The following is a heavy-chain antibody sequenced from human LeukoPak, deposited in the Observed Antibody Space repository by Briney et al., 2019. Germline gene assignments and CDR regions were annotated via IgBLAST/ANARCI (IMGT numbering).Heavy chain of an antibody. CDR1: GFTFDDYA. CDR3: AKDSYSSSWYDFDY. CDR2: ISWNSGSI. V-gene: IGHV3-9*01. Sequence: PGRSLRLSCAASGFTFDDYAMHWVRQAPGKGLEWVSGISWNSGSIGYADSVKGRFTISRDNAKNSLYLQMNSLRAEDTALYYCAKDSYSSSWYDFDYWGQGTLVTVSS. D-gene: IGHD6-13*01. J-gene: IGHJ4*02.